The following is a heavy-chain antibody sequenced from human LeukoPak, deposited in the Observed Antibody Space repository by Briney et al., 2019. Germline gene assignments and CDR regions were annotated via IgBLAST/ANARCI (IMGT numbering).Heavy chain of an antibody. CDR3: ATDSRIVGATGASNI. D-gene: IGHD1-26*01. CDR2: ISYDGSNK. J-gene: IGHJ3*02. CDR1: GFTFSSYA. V-gene: IGHV3-30-3*01. Sequence: PGGSLRLSCAASGFTFSSYAMHWVRQAPGKGLEWVAVISYDGSNKYYADSVKGRFTISRDNSKNTLYLQMNSLRAEDTAIYYCATDSRIVGATGASNIWGQGTMVTVSS.